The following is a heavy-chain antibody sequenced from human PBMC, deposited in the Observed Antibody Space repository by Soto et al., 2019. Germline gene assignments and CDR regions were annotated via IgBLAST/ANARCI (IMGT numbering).Heavy chain of an antibody. CDR2: IYPGDSDT. V-gene: IGHV5-51*01. J-gene: IGHJ6*02. D-gene: IGHD2-2*01. CDR1: GYSFTSYW. CDR3: ARHGDCSSTSCYYYYYGMDA. Sequence: GESLKISCKGSGYSFTSYWIGWVRQMPGKGLEWMGIIYPGDSDTRYSPSFQGQVTISADKSISTAYLQWSSLKASDTAMYYCARHGDCSSTSCYYYYYGMDAWGQGTTVTVSS.